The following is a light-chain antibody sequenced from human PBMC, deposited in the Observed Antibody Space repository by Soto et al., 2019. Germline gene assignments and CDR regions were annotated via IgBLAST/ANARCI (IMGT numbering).Light chain of an antibody. CDR2: GAS. V-gene: IGKV3-20*01. CDR3: HQYASSPIT. CDR1: QSVGSDY. J-gene: IGKJ5*01. Sequence: EIVLTQSPGTLSLSPGERATLSCRASQSVGSDYLAWYQQKPGQAPRLLIYGASRRATGIPDRFSGSGSGTDFTLTISRLAPEDFAVYYCHQYASSPITFGQGTRLAIK.